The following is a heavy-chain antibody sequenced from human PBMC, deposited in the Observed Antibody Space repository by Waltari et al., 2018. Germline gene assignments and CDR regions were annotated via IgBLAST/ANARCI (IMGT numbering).Heavy chain of an antibody. CDR2: VNPDSGGT. V-gene: IGHV1-2*02. Sequence: VQLVQSGAEVKTPGASVKVSCKASGYTFTDYSILWVRQAPGQGLEWMGWVNPDSGGTNYAQKFQGRVTMTRDTSISTAYMELNNLGSDDTALYYCARRPVVYRNPRFDYWGQGTLVTVGS. CDR3: ARRPVVYRNPRFDY. D-gene: IGHD4-4*01. CDR1: GYTFTDYS. J-gene: IGHJ4*02.